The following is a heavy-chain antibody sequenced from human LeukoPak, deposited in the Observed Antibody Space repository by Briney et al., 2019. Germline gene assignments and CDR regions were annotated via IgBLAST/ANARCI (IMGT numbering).Heavy chain of an antibody. CDR1: GFTFSSYS. CDR3: ARAQWFGELLSTYMDV. D-gene: IGHD3-10*01. Sequence: GGSLRLSCAAPGFTFSSYSMNWVRQAPGKGLEWVSSISSSSSYIYYADSVKGRFTISGDNAKNSLYLQMNSLRAEDTAVYYCARAQWFGELLSTYMDVWGKGTTVTVSS. J-gene: IGHJ6*03. CDR2: ISSSSSYI. V-gene: IGHV3-21*01.